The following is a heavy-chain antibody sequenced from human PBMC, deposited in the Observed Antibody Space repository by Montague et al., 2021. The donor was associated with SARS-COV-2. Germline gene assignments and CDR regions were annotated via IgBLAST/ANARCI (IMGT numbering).Heavy chain of an antibody. J-gene: IGHJ2*01. D-gene: IGHD6-19*01. CDR3: ARRAQWQLSWFFDL. CDR2: TYYRSKWYY. CDR1: GDSVSSNTAA. Sequence: CAISGDSVSSNTAAWNWIRQSPSRGLEWPGRTYYRSKWYYDYAVSVKSRMTISPDTSKNHFSLQLSSVTAADTAVYYCARRAQWQLSWFFDLWGRGTLVTVSS. V-gene: IGHV6-1*01.